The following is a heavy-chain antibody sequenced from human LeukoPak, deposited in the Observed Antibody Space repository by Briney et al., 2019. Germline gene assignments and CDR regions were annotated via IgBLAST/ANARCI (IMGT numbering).Heavy chain of an antibody. D-gene: IGHD5-18*01. CDR2: IYYSGST. CDR3: AKYTSMAGRSDY. CDR1: GGSISSYH. J-gene: IGHJ4*02. V-gene: IGHV4-59*01. Sequence: SETLSLTCTVSGGSISSYHWSWIRQPPGKGLEWIGYIYYSGSTNYNPSLKSRVTISVDTSKNQFSLKLSSVTAADTAVYYCAKYTSMAGRSDYWGQGTLVTVSS.